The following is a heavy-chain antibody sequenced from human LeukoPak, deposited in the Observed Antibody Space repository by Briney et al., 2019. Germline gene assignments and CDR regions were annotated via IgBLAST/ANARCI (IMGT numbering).Heavy chain of an antibody. Sequence: SQTLSLTCTVSGGSISSGGYYWSWIRQPPGKGLEWIGYICHSGSTYYNPSLKSRVTISVDRPKNQFSLKLSSVTAADTAVYYCARSMGVCSSTSCHPTDYFDYWGQGTLVTVSS. D-gene: IGHD2-2*01. CDR2: ICHSGST. CDR3: ARSMGVCSSTSCHPTDYFDY. J-gene: IGHJ4*02. CDR1: GGSISSGGYY. V-gene: IGHV4-30-2*01.